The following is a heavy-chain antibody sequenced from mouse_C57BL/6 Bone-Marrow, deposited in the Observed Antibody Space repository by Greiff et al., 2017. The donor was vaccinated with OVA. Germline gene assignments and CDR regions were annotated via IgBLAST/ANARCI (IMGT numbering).Heavy chain of an antibody. CDR3: ARRTGMRRYFDY. D-gene: IGHD4-1*01. CDR1: GYTFTGYW. J-gene: IGHJ2*01. Sequence: VKLVESGAELMKPGASVKLSCTATGYTFTGYWIEWVKQRPGHGLEWIGEIFPGSGSTNYNDKFKGKATFTADTASNTAYMQLSSLTTEDSAIYYCARRTGMRRYFDYWGQGTTLTVSS. CDR2: IFPGSGST. V-gene: IGHV1-9*01.